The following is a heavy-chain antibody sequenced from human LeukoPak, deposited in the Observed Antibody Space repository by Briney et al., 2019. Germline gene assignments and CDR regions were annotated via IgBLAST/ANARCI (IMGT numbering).Heavy chain of an antibody. CDR2: ISGDGSNT. J-gene: IGHJ3*02. D-gene: IGHD6-19*01. CDR3: ASAVADTRNAFDI. Sequence: PGGSLRLSCAASGFTFSSYWIHWVRQPHGKGLVWVSRISGDGSNTNYADYVKGRFTISKDNAKNRLYLQMDSLRAEDTAVYYCASAVADTRNAFDIWGRGTTVTVSS. V-gene: IGHV3-74*01. CDR1: GFTFSSYW.